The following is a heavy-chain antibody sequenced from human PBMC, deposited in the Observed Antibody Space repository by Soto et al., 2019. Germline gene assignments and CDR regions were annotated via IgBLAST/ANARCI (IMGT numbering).Heavy chain of an antibody. CDR3: AREAVAGPDYYYGMDV. Sequence: TSETLSLTCAVSGGSISSSNWWSWVRQPPGKGLEWIGEIYHSGSTNYNPSLKSRVTISVDKSKNQFSLKLSSVTAADTAVYYCAREAVAGPDYYYGMDVWGQGTTVTVSS. CDR1: GGSISSSNW. CDR2: IYHSGST. D-gene: IGHD6-19*01. J-gene: IGHJ6*02. V-gene: IGHV4-4*02.